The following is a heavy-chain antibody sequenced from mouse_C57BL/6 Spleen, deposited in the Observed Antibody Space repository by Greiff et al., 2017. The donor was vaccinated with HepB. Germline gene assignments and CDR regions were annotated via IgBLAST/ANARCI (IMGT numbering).Heavy chain of an antibody. CDR1: GFTFSDYY. D-gene: IGHD1-1*01. CDR2: INYDGSST. CDR3: ARASGSSYWYFDV. Sequence: EVMLVESEGGLVQPGSSMKLSCTASGFTFSDYYMAWVRQVPEKGLEWAANINYDGSSTYYLDSLKSRFIISRDNAKNILYLQMSSLKSEDTATYYCARASGSSYWYFDVWGTGTTVTVSS. J-gene: IGHJ1*03. V-gene: IGHV5-16*01.